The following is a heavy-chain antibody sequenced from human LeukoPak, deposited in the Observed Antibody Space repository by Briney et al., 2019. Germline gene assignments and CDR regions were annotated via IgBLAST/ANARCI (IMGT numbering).Heavy chain of an antibody. J-gene: IGHJ6*02. D-gene: IGHD6-13*01. CDR3: ARDSGYSSSWPPYYYYGMDV. CDR2: ISSSSSFI. Sequence: GGSLRLSCAASGFTFSSYSMNWVRQDPGEGLEWVSSISSSSSFIYYADSVKGRFTISRDNAKNSLYLQMNSLRAEDTAVYYCARDSGYSSSWPPYYYYGMDVWGQGTTVTVSS. CDR1: GFTFSSYS. V-gene: IGHV3-21*01.